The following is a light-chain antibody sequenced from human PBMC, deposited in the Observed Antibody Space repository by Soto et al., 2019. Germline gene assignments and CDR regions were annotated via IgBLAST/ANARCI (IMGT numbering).Light chain of an antibody. CDR2: EVG. J-gene: IGLJ1*01. CDR1: SSDVGGYNY. V-gene: IGLV2-14*01. Sequence: QSALTQPASVSGSPGQSITISCTGTSSDVGGYNYVSWYQHHPGKAPKLMIYEVGNRPSGVSTRFSGSKSGNTASLTISGLLAEDEADYFCSSYTSSSTYVFGTGTKVTVL. CDR3: SSYTSSSTYV.